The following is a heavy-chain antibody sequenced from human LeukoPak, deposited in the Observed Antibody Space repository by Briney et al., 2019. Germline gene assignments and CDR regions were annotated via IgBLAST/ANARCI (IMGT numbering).Heavy chain of an antibody. Sequence: PSETLSLTCTVSGGSISGYFWSWIRQPAGKGLEWIGRIHDNGDSNYNPSLKSRVTISVDTSKNQFSLKLSSVTAADTAVYYCARARRPFMVDCWGQGTLVTVSS. D-gene: IGHD4/OR15-4a*01. J-gene: IGHJ4*02. CDR3: ARARRPFMVDC. CDR1: GGSISGYF. V-gene: IGHV4-4*07. CDR2: IHDNGDS.